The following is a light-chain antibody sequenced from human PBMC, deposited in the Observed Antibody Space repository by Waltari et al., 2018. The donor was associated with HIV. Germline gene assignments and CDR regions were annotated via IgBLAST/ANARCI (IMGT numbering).Light chain of an antibody. CDR2: DDT. J-gene: IGLJ2*01. CDR3: QVWDRSYKEAV. CDR1: NIGKYR. V-gene: IGLV3-21*02. Sequence: SYVLTQAPSLSVAPGQTATISCGNIGKYRVQWYSQSPGRPPVLVVFDDTYRSSAMPARLSGANSGSRATLTIGGVEAGDEAVYYCQVWDRSYKEAVFGGGTQLIVL.